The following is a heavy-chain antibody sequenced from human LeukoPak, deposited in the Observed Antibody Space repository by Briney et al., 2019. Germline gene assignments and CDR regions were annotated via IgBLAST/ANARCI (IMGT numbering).Heavy chain of an antibody. D-gene: IGHD3-22*01. V-gene: IGHV1-2*02. J-gene: IGHJ4*02. Sequence: ASVKVSCKASGYTFTGYYMHWVRQAPGQGLEWMGWINPNSGGTNYAQKFQGRVTMTRDTSISTAFVELSRLRSDDTAVYYCARDLGTMIVVASYYFDYWGQGTLVTVSS. CDR3: ARDLGTMIVVASYYFDY. CDR1: GYTFTGYY. CDR2: INPNSGGT.